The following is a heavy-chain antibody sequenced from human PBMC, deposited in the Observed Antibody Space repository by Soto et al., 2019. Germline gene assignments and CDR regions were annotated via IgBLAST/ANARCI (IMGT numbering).Heavy chain of an antibody. CDR2: IYYSGST. D-gene: IGHD3-3*01. Sequence: SETLSLTCTVSGVSISSSSYYWGWIRQPPGKGLEWIGSIYYSGSTYYNPSLKSRVTISVDTSKNQFSLKLSSVTAADTAVYYCARHNRVSPTDNWFDPWGQGTLVTVSS. CDR1: GVSISSSSYY. J-gene: IGHJ5*02. CDR3: ARHNRVSPTDNWFDP. V-gene: IGHV4-39*01.